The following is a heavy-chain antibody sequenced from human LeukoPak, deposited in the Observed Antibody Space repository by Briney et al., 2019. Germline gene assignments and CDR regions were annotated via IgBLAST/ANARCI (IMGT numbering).Heavy chain of an antibody. CDR1: GDSISSSGYY. D-gene: IGHD3-22*01. CDR2: IYYIGNT. J-gene: IGHJ4*02. V-gene: IGHV4-39*01. Sequence: PSETLSLTCTVSGDSISSSGYYYDWIRQPPGKGLEWIGNIYYIGNTWYNPSLKSRVTMSVDTSKNQFSLRLSSVTAADTAVYYCARVGYYDSSGYSDYWGQGTLVTVSS. CDR3: ARVGYYDSSGYSDY.